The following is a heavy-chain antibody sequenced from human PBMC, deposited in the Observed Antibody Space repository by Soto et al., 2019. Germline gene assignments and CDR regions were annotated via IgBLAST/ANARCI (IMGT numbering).Heavy chain of an antibody. CDR1: GYTFTSYY. CDR2: INPSGGST. D-gene: IGHD6-13*01. Sequence: QVQLVQSGAEVKKPGASVKVSCKASGYTFTSYYMHWVRQAPGQGLEWMGIINPSGGSTSYAQKFQGRVPMTRDTSTSTVYMELSSLRSEDTAVYYCARAQAAADYGMDVWGQGTTVTVSS. J-gene: IGHJ6*02. V-gene: IGHV1-46*01. CDR3: ARAQAAADYGMDV.